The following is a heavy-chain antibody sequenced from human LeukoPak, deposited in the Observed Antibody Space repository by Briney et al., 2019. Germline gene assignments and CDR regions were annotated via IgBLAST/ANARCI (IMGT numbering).Heavy chain of an antibody. D-gene: IGHD5-12*01. J-gene: IGHJ4*02. CDR1: GFTFSSYE. V-gene: IGHV3-48*03. CDR2: ISSSGSTI. CDR3: VSGYDLGY. Sequence: GGSLRLSCAASGFTFSSYEMNWVHQAPGKGLEWVSYISSSGSTIYYADSVKGRFSISRDNAKNSLFLQMNSLRAEDTAVYYCVSGYDLGYWGQGTLVTVSS.